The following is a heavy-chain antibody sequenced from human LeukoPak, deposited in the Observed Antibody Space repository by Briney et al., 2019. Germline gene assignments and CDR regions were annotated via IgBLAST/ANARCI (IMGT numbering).Heavy chain of an antibody. CDR1: GYTFTGYY. J-gene: IGHJ4*02. D-gene: IGHD5-12*01. V-gene: IGHV1-2*02. CDR3: ARIGYSGQEEDY. CDR2: INPNSGGT. Sequence: ASVKVSCKASGYTFTGYYMHWVRQAPGQGLEWMGWINPNSGGTNYAQKFQGRVTMTRDTSISTAYMELRRLRSDDTAVYYCARIGYSGQEEDYWGQGTLVTVSS.